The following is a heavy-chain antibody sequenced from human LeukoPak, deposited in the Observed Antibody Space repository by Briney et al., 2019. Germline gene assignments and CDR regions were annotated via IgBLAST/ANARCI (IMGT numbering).Heavy chain of an antibody. V-gene: IGHV1-2*02. D-gene: IGHD4-11*01. CDR2: INPNSGGT. Sequence: ASVKVSCKASGYIFSDYYIHWVRQAPGQGLEWMGWINPNSGGTNHAQKFQGRVTMTRDTSISTACMELSRLNSDDTAVYYCARALSNLRLYYFDSWGQRTLVTVSS. CDR3: ARALSNLRLYYFDS. CDR1: GYIFSDYY. J-gene: IGHJ4*01.